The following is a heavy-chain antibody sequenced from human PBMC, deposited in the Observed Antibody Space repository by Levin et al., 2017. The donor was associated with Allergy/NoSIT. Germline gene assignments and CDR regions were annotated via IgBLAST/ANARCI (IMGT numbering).Heavy chain of an antibody. CDR1: GGSFSGYY. Sequence: SETLSLTCAVYGGSFSGYYWSWIRQPPGKGLEWIGEINHSGSTNYNPSLKSRVTISVDTSKNQFSLKLSSVTAADTAVYYCARVAAAAEHYWGQGTLVTVSS. V-gene: IGHV4-34*01. J-gene: IGHJ4*02. D-gene: IGHD6-13*01. CDR2: INHSGST. CDR3: ARVAAAAEHY.